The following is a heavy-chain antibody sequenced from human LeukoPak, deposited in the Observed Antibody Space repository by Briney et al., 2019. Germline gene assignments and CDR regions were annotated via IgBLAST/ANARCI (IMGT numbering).Heavy chain of an antibody. CDR2: ISTSAATI. D-gene: IGHD6-6*01. CDR1: GFAFSDSY. J-gene: IGHJ3*02. CDR3: ARVSSSGVFRAFDI. V-gene: IGHV3-11*04. Sequence: GGSLRLSCAASGFAFSDSYMSWIRQAPGKGLEWVSYISTSAATIYYADSVKGRFTISRDNAKNSLYLQMNSLRAEDTAVYYCARVSSSGVFRAFDIWGQGTTVTVSS.